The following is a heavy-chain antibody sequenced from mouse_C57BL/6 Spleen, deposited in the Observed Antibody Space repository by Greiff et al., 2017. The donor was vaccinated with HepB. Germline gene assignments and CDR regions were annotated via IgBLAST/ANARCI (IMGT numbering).Heavy chain of an antibody. J-gene: IGHJ1*03. CDR1: GFTFSSYA. Sequence: EVKLMESGGGLVKPGGSLKLSCAASGFTFSSYAMSWVRQTPEKRLEWVATISDGGSYTYYPNNVKGRFTMSRDNAKNNRYLEMSQLKSEETAMYYWARGHYYGSSYAYFDVWGTGTTVTVSS. CDR3: ARGHYYGSSYAYFDV. V-gene: IGHV5-4*03. D-gene: IGHD1-1*01. CDR2: ISDGGSYT.